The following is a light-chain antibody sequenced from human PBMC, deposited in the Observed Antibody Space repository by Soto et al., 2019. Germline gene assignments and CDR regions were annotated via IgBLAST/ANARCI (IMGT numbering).Light chain of an antibody. CDR2: AAS. Sequence: DIQMTQSPSSLSASVGDRVTISCRASQGISSYLAWFQQKPGQAPKSLIYAASTLQSGVPSHFSGSGSGTDFTLTISSLQPEDFATYYCQQYNSFPPTFGGGTKGEI. V-gene: IGKV1-16*02. J-gene: IGKJ4*01. CDR3: QQYNSFPPT. CDR1: QGISSY.